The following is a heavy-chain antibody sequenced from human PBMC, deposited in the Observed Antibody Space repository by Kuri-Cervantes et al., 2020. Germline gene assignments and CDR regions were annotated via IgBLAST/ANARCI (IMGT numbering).Heavy chain of an antibody. V-gene: IGHV1-18*01. CDR2: ISAYNGNT. D-gene: IGHD3-22*01. CDR1: GYTFTSYG. CDR3: ARVHSSGYYYTYYYGMDV. J-gene: IGHJ6*02. Sequence: ASVKVSCKASGYTFTSYGISWVRQAPGQGLEWMGWISAYNGNTNYAQKLQGRVTMTTDKSTSTAYMELRSLRSDDTAVYYCARVHSSGYYYTYYYGMDVWGQGTTVTVSS.